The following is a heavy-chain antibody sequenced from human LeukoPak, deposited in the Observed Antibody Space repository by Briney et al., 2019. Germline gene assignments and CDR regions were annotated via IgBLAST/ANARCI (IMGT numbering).Heavy chain of an antibody. CDR3: ARAVYYYDSTGFYSSGSDY. D-gene: IGHD3-22*01. V-gene: IGHV1-3*01. CDR2: INAGNGDT. Sequence: ASVKVSCKASGYPFTTYAMHWVRQAPGQSLEWMGWINAGNGDTGYSQKFQGRVTVTRDTSASTVSMELSSLRSEDTAVYYCARAVYYYDSTGFYSSGSDYWGQGTLDTVSS. CDR1: GYPFTTYA. J-gene: IGHJ4*02.